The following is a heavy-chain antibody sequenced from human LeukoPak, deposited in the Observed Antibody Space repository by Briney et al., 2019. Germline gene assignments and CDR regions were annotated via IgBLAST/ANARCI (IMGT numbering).Heavy chain of an antibody. CDR1: GFTFSSYT. J-gene: IGHJ4*02. CDR2: IGYSVSTI. CDR3: ARDLAYGFDY. Sequence: GGSLRLSCAASGFTFSSYTMNWVREAPGKGREWVSYIGYSVSTIYYADSVKGRFTISRDNAKNSLYLQMNSLRDEDTAVYYCARDLAYGFDYWGQGTLVTVSS. V-gene: IGHV3-48*02. D-gene: IGHD3-10*01.